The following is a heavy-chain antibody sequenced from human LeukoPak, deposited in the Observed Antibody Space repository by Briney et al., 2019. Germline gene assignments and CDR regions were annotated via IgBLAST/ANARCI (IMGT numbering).Heavy chain of an antibody. D-gene: IGHD1-7*01. CDR2: ISSSGSTI. J-gene: IGHJ4*02. V-gene: IGHV3-48*03. Sequence: GGSLRLSCAASGFTFSSYEMKWVRQAPGKGLEWVSYISSSGSTIYYADSVKGRFTISRDNAKNSLYLQMNSLRAEDTAVYYCARELSGTTSYYFDYWGQGTLVTVSS. CDR1: GFTFSSYE. CDR3: ARELSGTTSYYFDY.